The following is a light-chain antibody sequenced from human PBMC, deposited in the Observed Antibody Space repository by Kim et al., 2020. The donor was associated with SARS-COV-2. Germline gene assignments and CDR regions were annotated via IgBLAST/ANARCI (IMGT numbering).Light chain of an antibody. J-gene: IGLJ1*01. CDR3: NSYTCGSTV. V-gene: IGLV2-14*01. CDR2: DVT. CDR1: SSDVDGYNY. Sequence: QSALTQPASVSGSPGQSITISCTGTSSDVDGYNYVSWYQQHPGKAPKLMIYDVTKRPSGVSNRFSGSKSGNTASLTISGLQADDQADYHCNSYTCGSTVFGTGTKV.